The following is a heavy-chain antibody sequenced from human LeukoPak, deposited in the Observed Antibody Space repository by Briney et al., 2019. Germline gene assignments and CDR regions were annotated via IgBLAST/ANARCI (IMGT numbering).Heavy chain of an antibody. J-gene: IGHJ4*02. V-gene: IGHV4-59*01. CDR3: ARSSGYYIDY. CDR2: IYYSGST. CDR1: GGSISSYY. Sequence: LETLSLTCTVSGGSISSYYWSWIRQPPGKGLEWIGYIYYSGSTNYNPSLKSRVTISVDTSKNQFSLKLSSVTAADTAVYYCARSSGYYIDYRGQGTLVTVSS. D-gene: IGHD3-22*01.